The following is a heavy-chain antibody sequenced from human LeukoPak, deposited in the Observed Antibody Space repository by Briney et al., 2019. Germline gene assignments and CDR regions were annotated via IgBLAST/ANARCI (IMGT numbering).Heavy chain of an antibody. J-gene: IGHJ5*02. CDR1: GYTFTCYY. CDR2: INPNSGGT. D-gene: IGHD2-15*01. CDR3: ARDPDIVVVVAATRLWFDP. V-gene: IGHV1-2*02. Sequence: GASVKVSCKASGYTFTCYYMHWVRQAPGQGLEWVGWINPNSGGTNYAQKFQGRVTMTRDTSISTAYMELSRLRSDDTAVYYCARDPDIVVVVAATRLWFDPWGQGTLVTVSS.